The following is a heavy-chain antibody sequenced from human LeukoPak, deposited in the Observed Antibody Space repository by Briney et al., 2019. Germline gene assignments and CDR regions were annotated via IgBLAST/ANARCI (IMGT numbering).Heavy chain of an antibody. CDR3: ARAFYDSSGYYPEGYYYMDV. D-gene: IGHD3-22*01. J-gene: IGHJ6*03. Sequence: PSETLSLTCAVSGGSISSGSYYWSWIRQPAGKGLEWIGYIYYSGSTNYNPSLKSRVTISVDTSKNQFSLKLSSVTAADTAVYYCARAFYDSSGYYPEGYYYMDVWGKGTTVTVSS. V-gene: IGHV4-61*10. CDR1: GGSISSGSYY. CDR2: IYYSGST.